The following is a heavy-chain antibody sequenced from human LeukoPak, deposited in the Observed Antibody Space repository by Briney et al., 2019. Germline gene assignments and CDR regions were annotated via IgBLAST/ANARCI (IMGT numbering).Heavy chain of an antibody. CDR2: ISGSAGGSA. J-gene: IGHJ4*02. V-gene: IGHV3-23*01. Sequence: GGSLRLSCAASGFSFSTYDMSWVRQAPGKGLGCVSYISGSAGGSAYYADAVKGRFTISRDNSKSTLYLQMSSLRAEDTAFYYCAKGAWLDDWGQGALVTVSS. CDR3: AKGAWLDD. CDR1: GFSFSTYD.